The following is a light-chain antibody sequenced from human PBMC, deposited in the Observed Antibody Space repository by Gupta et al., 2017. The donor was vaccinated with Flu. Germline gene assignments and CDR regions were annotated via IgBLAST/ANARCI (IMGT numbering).Light chain of an antibody. CDR1: QDISRW. Sequence: ISCRASQDISRWLAWYQQKPGKAPKLFIYAASSLQSGVPSRFSGSGSGTDFTLTISSLQPEDFATYYCQQASSLPRTFGQGTKVDIK. V-gene: IGKV1-12*01. CDR2: AAS. J-gene: IGKJ2*01. CDR3: QQASSLPRT.